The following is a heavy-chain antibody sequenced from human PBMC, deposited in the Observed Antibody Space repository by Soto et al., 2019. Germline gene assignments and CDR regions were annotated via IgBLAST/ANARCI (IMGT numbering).Heavy chain of an antibody. D-gene: IGHD3-3*01. CDR1: GYSFTSYW. J-gene: IGHJ6*02. Sequence: GESLKISCKGSGYSFTSYWIGWVRQMPGKGLEWMGIIYPGDSDTRYSPSFQGQVTISADKSISTAYLQWSSLKDSYTAMYYCATYYYFWSGYSRDYYYDGMDVWGQGTTVTVSS. CDR3: ATYYYFWSGYSRDYYYDGMDV. CDR2: IYPGDSDT. V-gene: IGHV5-51*01.